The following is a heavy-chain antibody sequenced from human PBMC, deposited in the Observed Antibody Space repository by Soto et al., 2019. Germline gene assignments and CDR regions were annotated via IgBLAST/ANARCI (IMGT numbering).Heavy chain of an antibody. CDR2: IYYSGST. CDR3: ARLKITIFGVVPAKDYMDV. J-gene: IGHJ6*03. V-gene: IGHV4-59*08. Sequence: PSETLSLTCTVSGGSISSYYWSWIRQPPGKGLEWIGYIYYSGSTNYNPSLKSRVTISVDTSKNQFSLKLSSVTAADTAVYYCARLKITIFGVVPAKDYMDVWGKGTTVTVSS. D-gene: IGHD3-3*01. CDR1: GGSISSYY.